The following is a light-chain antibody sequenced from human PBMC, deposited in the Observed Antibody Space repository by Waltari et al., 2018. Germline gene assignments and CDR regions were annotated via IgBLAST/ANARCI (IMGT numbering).Light chain of an antibody. CDR2: KAT. CDR3: LRWDSLWR. Sequence: DIQMTQSPSTLSASAGDRVTITCRASQSSSNYLAWYQQKPGKAPKLLVNKATNLESGVPSGFSGSGSGTEFSLTDSSLQPDDFATDYSLRWDSLWRFGQGTKVEIK. J-gene: IGKJ1*01. CDR1: QSSSNY. V-gene: IGKV1-5*03.